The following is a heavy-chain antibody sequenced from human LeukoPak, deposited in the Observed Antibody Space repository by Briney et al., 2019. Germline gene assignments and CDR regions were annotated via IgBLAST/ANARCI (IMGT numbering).Heavy chain of an antibody. CDR3: ARSRYYYDSSGSYYFDY. D-gene: IGHD3-22*01. CDR2: IYYSGST. Sequence: PSETLSLTCAVYGGSFSGYYWSWIRQPPGKGLEWIGYIYYSGSTNYNPSLKSRVTISVDTSKNQFSLKLSSVTAADTAVYYCARSRYYYDSSGSYYFDYWGQGTLVTVSS. V-gene: IGHV4-59*01. J-gene: IGHJ4*02. CDR1: GGSFSGYY.